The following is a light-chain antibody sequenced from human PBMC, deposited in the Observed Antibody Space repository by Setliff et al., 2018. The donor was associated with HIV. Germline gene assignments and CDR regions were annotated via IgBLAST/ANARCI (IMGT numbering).Light chain of an antibody. CDR3: CSYTTSNNGVV. Sequence: QSALPQPASVSGSPGQSITISCTGSSSDVGGYDNVSWYQQYPGKAPKLLIFDVGHRRSGISNRFSGSKSDNTASLTISGLQPEDEADYYCCSYTTSNNGVVFGGGTKVTVL. CDR1: SSDVGGYDN. V-gene: IGLV2-14*01. J-gene: IGLJ2*01. CDR2: DVG.